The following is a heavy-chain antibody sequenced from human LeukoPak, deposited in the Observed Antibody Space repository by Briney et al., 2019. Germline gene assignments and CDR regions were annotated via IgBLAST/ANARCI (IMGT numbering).Heavy chain of an antibody. D-gene: IGHD3-22*01. J-gene: IGHJ5*02. CDR2: IFYSGST. Sequence: SETLSLTCTVSRGSISTSNYYWGWVRQPPGKALEWIGNIFYSGSTYYSPSLKSRVTISVDTSKNQFSLKLSSVTAADTAVYYCARADSSGTYNWFDPWGQGTLVTVSS. CDR1: RGSISTSNYY. CDR3: ARADSSGTYNWFDP. V-gene: IGHV4-39*07.